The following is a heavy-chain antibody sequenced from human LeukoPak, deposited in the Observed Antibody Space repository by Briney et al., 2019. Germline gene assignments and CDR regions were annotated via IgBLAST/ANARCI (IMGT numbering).Heavy chain of an antibody. J-gene: IGHJ4*02. CDR2: IYSGDNT. D-gene: IGHD3-16*01. CDR3: AGRRVLDASFDY. CDR1: GFTVSNNY. V-gene: IGHV3-66*02. Sequence: SGGSLRLSCAASGFTVSNNYMGWVRQAPGKGLEWVSVIYSGDNTYYVESVKGRFTISRDNSKNTLFLQMNRLRAEDTAVYYCAGRRVLDASFDYWGQGTLVTVSS.